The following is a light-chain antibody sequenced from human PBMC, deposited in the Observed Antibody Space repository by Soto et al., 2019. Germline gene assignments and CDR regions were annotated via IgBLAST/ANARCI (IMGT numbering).Light chain of an antibody. J-gene: IGKJ1*01. V-gene: IGKV3-11*01. CDR3: QQRGNWPVT. CDR1: QSVGSY. CDR2: DAS. Sequence: EIVLTQSPATLSLSPGERATLSCRASQSVGSYFAWYQQKPGQAPRLLIYDASNRANGIPARFSGSGSGTDCTLTISSLEPDDFAVYYCQQRGNWPVTFGQGTRVDIK.